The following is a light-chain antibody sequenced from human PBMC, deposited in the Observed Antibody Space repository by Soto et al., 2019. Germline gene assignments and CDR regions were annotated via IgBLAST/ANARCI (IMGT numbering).Light chain of an antibody. CDR2: GAS. J-gene: IGKJ1*01. V-gene: IGKV3-20*01. CDR1: QSVSSGY. Sequence: DIVLTQSPGTLSLSPGERVTLSCRASQSVSSGYLAWYQQKPGQAPRLLIYGASSRATGIPDRFSGSGSGTDFPLTISRLEPEDFAVYYCQQYGGSPTWTFGQGTKVEIK. CDR3: QQYGGSPTWT.